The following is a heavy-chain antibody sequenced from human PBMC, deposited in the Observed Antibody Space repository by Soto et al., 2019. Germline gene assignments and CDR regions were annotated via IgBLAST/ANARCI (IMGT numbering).Heavy chain of an antibody. CDR2: IYYSGST. CDR3: ARDNWIQNDYYHYVMDV. Sequence: PSETLSLTCTVSGGSVSSGSYYWSWIRQPPGKGLEWIGYIYYSGSTNYNPSLKSRVTISVDTSKNQFSLKLSSVTAADTAVYYCARDNWIQNDYYHYVMDVWGQGSTVIVSS. D-gene: IGHD1-20*01. V-gene: IGHV4-61*01. CDR1: GGSVSSGSYY. J-gene: IGHJ6*02.